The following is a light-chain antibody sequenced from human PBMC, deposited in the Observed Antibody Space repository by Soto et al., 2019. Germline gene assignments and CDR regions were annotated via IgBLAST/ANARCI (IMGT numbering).Light chain of an antibody. CDR3: QQSYSAPWK. J-gene: IGKJ1*01. V-gene: IGKV1-39*01. CDR2: AAS. Sequence: DIQMTQSPSSLSASVGDRVTITCRASQSINTFLNWYQQKPWKAPKLLIYAASNLQSGVPSRFSGAGSGTDFTVTISSLQPEDFATYYCQQSYSAPWKFGQGTKVEI. CDR1: QSINTF.